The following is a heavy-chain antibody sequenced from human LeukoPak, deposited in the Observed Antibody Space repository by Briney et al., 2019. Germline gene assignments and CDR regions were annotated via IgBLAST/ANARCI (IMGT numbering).Heavy chain of an antibody. Sequence: GESLRLSCAASGFTFSNYGMHWVRQAPGKGLEWVAFIRYDGNNKYYADSAKGRFTISRDNSKNRLDLLMNSLRVEDTAMYYCAKAVLDGGSPKGDYYYMDVWGTGTTVTISS. CDR1: GFTFSNYG. V-gene: IGHV3-30*02. J-gene: IGHJ6*03. D-gene: IGHD3-16*01. CDR2: IRYDGNNK. CDR3: AKAVLDGGSPKGDYYYMDV.